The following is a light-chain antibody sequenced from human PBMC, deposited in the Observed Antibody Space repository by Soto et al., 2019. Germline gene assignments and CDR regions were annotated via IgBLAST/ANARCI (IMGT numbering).Light chain of an antibody. J-gene: IGKJ4*01. V-gene: IGKV1-9*01. CDR3: QQLNSYPLT. CDR2: VAS. CDR1: RGISSY. Sequence: DIQLTQSPSFLSASVGDRVTITCRASRGISSYLAWYQQKPGKAPELLIYVASTLQSGVPSRFSGSGSGTEFTRTISSLQPEDFATYYCQQLNSYPLTFGGGTKVEIK.